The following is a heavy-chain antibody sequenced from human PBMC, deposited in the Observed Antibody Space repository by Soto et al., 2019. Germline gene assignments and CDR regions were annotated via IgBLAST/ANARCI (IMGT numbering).Heavy chain of an antibody. V-gene: IGHV1-69*02. CDR2: IIPILGIA. CDR1: GGTFSSYT. D-gene: IGHD2-15*01. J-gene: IGHJ5*02. CDR3: ARPTVHCSGGSCPTDNWFDP. Sequence: ASVKVSCKASGGTFSSYTISWVRQAPGQGLEWMGRIIPILGIANYAQKFQGRVTITADKSTSTAYMELSSLRSEDTAVYYCARPTVHCSGGSCPTDNWFDPWGQGTLVTAS.